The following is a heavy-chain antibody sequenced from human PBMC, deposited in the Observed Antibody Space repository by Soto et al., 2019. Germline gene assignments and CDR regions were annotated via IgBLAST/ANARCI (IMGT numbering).Heavy chain of an antibody. Sequence: SSETLSLTCTVSGDSLSSGGHYWSWIRQHPGKGLEWIGHIYDSVNTYYSPSLRSRVTISADMSKNQFSLNLRSVTAADTAVYYCSRVDHRGYFAISTDYWGQGTLVTVSS. CDR3: SRVDHRGYFAISTDY. CDR2: IYDSVNT. CDR1: GDSLSSGGHY. D-gene: IGHD1-1*01. J-gene: IGHJ4*02. V-gene: IGHV4-31*03.